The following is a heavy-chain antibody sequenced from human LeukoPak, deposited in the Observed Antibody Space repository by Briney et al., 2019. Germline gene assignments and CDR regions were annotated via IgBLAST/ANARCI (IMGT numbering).Heavy chain of an antibody. CDR3: TKAVGGGRDAYDI. V-gene: IGHV3-23*01. J-gene: IGHJ3*02. CDR1: GFSFSRHA. Sequence: GGSLRLSCVASGFSFSRHAMNWVRQAPGKGLEWVSSIFDSGAPSYYADSVKGRFTISRDNSKNTLYVQMESLRAEDTAVYYCTKAVGGGRDAYDIWGQGTVVTVSS. D-gene: IGHD3-16*01. CDR2: IFDSGAPS.